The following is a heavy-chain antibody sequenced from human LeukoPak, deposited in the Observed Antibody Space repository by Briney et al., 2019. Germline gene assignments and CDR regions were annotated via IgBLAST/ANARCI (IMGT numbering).Heavy chain of an antibody. V-gene: IGHV4-38-2*02. Sequence: SETLSLTCTVSGYSISSGYYWGWIRQPPGKGLEWIGSIYHSGSTYYNPSLKSRVTISVDTSKNQFSLKLSSVTAADTAVYYCARAVDYVWGSYHIIDYWGQGTLVTVS. D-gene: IGHD3-16*02. CDR2: IYHSGST. CDR3: ARAVDYVWGSYHIIDY. CDR1: GYSISSGYY. J-gene: IGHJ4*02.